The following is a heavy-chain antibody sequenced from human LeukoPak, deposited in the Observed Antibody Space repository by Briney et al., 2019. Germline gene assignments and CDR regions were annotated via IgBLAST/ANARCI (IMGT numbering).Heavy chain of an antibody. CDR3: ARVASSTWYGDY. CDR1: GFTFSSYN. J-gene: IGHJ4*02. Sequence: GGSLRLSCAASGFTFSSYNMNWVRQAPGKGLEWVSSITSSSEYTYHADSVKGRFTIPRDNAKNSLYLQMNSLRAEDTAVYYCARVASSTWYGDYWGQGTLVTVSS. CDR2: ITSSSEYT. V-gene: IGHV3-21*01. D-gene: IGHD6-13*01.